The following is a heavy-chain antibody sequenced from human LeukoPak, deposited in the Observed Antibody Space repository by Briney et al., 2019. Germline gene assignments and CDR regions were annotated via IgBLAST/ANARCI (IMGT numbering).Heavy chain of an antibody. CDR2: IVVGSGNT. Sequence: SVKVSCKASGFTFTSSAVQWVRQARGQRLEWIGWIVVGSGNTNYAQKLQERVTITRDMSTSTAYMELSSLRSEDTAVYYCAARPLYSSSWSPFDYWGQGTLVTVSS. CDR3: AARPLYSSSWSPFDY. V-gene: IGHV1-58*01. J-gene: IGHJ4*02. CDR1: GFTFTSSA. D-gene: IGHD6-13*01.